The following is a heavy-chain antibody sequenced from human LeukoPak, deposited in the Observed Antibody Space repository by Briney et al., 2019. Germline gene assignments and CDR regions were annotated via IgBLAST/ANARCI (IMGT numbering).Heavy chain of an antibody. CDR1: GGSFSSSY. CDR3: ARGLEELDI. CDR2: IFYSGST. V-gene: IGHV4-59*01. J-gene: IGHJ3*02. Sequence: SETLSLTCSVSGGSFSSSYWNWIRQTPGKGLEWIGYIFYSGSTNYIPSLKSRVTISIHTSKNQFSLKLSSVTAADTGVYYCARGLEELDIWGQGTMDTVSS.